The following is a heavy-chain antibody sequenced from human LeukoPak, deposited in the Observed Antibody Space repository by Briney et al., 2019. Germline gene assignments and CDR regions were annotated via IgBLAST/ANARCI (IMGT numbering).Heavy chain of an antibody. V-gene: IGHV3-23*01. Sequence: GGTLRLSCAASGFTFSSYGMSWVRQAPGKGLEWVSAISGSGGRTYYADSVKGRFTISRDNAKNSLYLQMNSLRAEDTAVYYCAFLLRGDYWGQGTLVTVSS. D-gene: IGHD3-22*01. CDR2: ISGSGGRT. J-gene: IGHJ4*02. CDR3: AFLLRGDY. CDR1: GFTFSSYG.